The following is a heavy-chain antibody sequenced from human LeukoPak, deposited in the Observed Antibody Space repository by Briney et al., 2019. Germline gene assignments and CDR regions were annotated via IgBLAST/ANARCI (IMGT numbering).Heavy chain of an antibody. Sequence: GGSLRLSCAASGFTFSIYAMSWARQAPGKGLEWVSSISDSGGSTYYADSVKGRSTISRDNSRNTLYLQMNSLRAEDTAVYYCAKLNTAMVDSQTDYWGQGTLVTVSS. CDR2: ISDSGGST. V-gene: IGHV3-23*01. D-gene: IGHD5-18*01. CDR1: GFTFSIYA. CDR3: AKLNTAMVDSQTDY. J-gene: IGHJ4*02.